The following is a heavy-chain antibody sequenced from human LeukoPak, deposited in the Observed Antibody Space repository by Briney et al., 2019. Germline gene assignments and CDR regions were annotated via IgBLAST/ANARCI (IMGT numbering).Heavy chain of an antibody. CDR2: INPSTGGT. D-gene: IGHD1/OR15-1a*01. V-gene: IGHV1-2*06. J-gene: IGHJ5*02. Sequence: ASVKVSCKASGYSFTDFFTHWVRQAPGQGLEWMGRINPSTGGTNSAQRFQGRVTMTRDTSISSAYMELSSLRSDDTALYYCARGQQWGAYNWFDPWGQGTLVTVSS. CDR3: ARGQQWGAYNWFDP. CDR1: GYSFTDFF.